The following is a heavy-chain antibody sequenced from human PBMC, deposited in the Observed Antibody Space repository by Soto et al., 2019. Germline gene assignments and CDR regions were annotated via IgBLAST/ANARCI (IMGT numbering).Heavy chain of an antibody. CDR3: AKDVGLRATVTGVYYYYGMDV. CDR2: ISYDGSNK. J-gene: IGHJ6*02. V-gene: IGHV3-30*18. CDR1: GFTFSSYG. Sequence: QVQLVESGGGVVQPGRSLRLSCAASGFTFSSYGMHWVRQAPGKGLEWVAVISYDGSNKYYADSVKGRFTISRDNSKNTLYLQMNSLRAEDTAVYYCAKDVGLRATVTGVYYYYGMDVWGQGTTVTVSS. D-gene: IGHD4-17*01.